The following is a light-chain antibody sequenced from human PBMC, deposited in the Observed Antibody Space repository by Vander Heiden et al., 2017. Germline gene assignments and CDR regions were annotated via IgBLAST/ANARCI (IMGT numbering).Light chain of an antibody. CDR2: GAS. J-gene: IGKJ4*01. V-gene: IGKV3-15*01. Sequence: EIVMTQSPATLSVSPGERATLSCRASQSVSSNLAWYQQKPGQAPRLLIYGASTRATGIPARFSGSGSGTEFTLTISSLQSEDFAVYYCQQYNNWPPELTFRGGAKVGIK. CDR1: QSVSSN. CDR3: QQYNNWPPELT.